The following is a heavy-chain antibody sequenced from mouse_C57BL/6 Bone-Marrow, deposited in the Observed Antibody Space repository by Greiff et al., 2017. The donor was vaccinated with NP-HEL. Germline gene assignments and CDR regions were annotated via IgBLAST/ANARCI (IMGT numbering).Heavy chain of an antibody. CDR1: GFTFSDYG. CDR2: ISSGSSTI. CDR3: ARPSYGSSPYYFDY. V-gene: IGHV5-17*01. Sequence: EVKLMESGGGLVKPGGSLKLSCAASGFTFSDYGMHWVRQAPEKGLEWVAYISSGSSTIYYADTVKGRFTISRDNAKNTLFLQMTSLRSEDTAMYYCARPSYGSSPYYFDYWGQGTTLTVSS. D-gene: IGHD1-1*01. J-gene: IGHJ2*01.